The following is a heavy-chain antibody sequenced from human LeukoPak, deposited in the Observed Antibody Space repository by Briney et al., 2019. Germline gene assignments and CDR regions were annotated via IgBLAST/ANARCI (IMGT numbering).Heavy chain of an antibody. CDR2: LFSGGDK. Sequence: GGSLRLSCAASGFSFRRYYMSWVRQAPGKGLQWVSVLFSGGDKYYADSVKDRFSISRDSPRETLFLQMNSLRADDTAVYYCARQGFDSGFDYWGHGTMVTVSS. CDR3: ARQGFDSGFDY. CDR1: GFSFRRYY. V-gene: IGHV3-66*04. J-gene: IGHJ4*01. D-gene: IGHD2-21*01.